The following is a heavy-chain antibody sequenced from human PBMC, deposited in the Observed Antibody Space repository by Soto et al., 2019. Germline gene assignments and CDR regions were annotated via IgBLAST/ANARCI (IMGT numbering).Heavy chain of an antibody. CDR3: ARGTAVAALTRPVDYYYYGMDV. CDR2: INHSGST. Sequence: TLSLTCAVYGGSFSGYYWSWIRQPPGKGLEWIGEINHSGSTNYNPSLKSRVTISVDTSKNQFSLKLSSVTAADTAVYYCARGTAVAALTRPVDYYYYGMDVWGQGTTVTVSS. CDR1: GGSFSGYY. J-gene: IGHJ6*02. D-gene: IGHD6-19*01. V-gene: IGHV4-34*01.